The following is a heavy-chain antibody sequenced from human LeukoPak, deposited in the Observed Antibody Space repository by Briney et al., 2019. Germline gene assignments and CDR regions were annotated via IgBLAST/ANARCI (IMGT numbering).Heavy chain of an antibody. CDR2: ISSSSSYK. CDR3: ARDLISMVRGVITGHYYYYYGMDV. J-gene: IGHJ6*02. V-gene: IGHV3-21*01. Sequence: PGGSLRLSCAASGFTFSSYSMNWVRQAPGKGLEWVAPISSSSSYKYYADSVKGRFTISRDNAKNSLYLQMNSLRAEDTAVYYCARDLISMVRGVITGHYYYYYGMDVWGQGTTVTVSS. CDR1: GFTFSSYS. D-gene: IGHD3-10*01.